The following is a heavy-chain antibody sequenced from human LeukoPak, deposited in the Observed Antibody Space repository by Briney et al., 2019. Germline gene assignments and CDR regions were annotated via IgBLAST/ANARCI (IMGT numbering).Heavy chain of an antibody. Sequence: SQTLSLTCTVSGGSISSGSYYWSWIRQPAGKGLEWIGRIYTSGSTNYNPSLKSRVTISVDTSKNQFSLKLSSVTAADTAVYYCARDLRDYGDYGGEFDPWGQGTLVTVSS. CDR2: IYTSGST. V-gene: IGHV4-61*02. CDR1: GGSISSGSYY. CDR3: ARDLRDYGDYGGEFDP. D-gene: IGHD4-17*01. J-gene: IGHJ5*02.